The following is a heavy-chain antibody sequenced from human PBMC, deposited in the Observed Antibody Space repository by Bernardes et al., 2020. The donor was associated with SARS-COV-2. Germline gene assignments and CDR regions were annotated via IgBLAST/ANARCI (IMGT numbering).Heavy chain of an antibody. CDR3: AKCVVGYYAVDV. D-gene: IGHD2-15*01. V-gene: IGHV3-23*01. CDR1: GFTFNMYA. J-gene: IGHJ6*02. Sequence: GGSLRLSCAASGFTFNMYAMTWVRQAPGKGLEWVSGISGSGGSTYYADSVKGRFTISRDNSKNTLFLQMNSPRAEDTAVYYCAKCVVGYYAVDVWGQGTTVTVSS. CDR2: ISGSGGST.